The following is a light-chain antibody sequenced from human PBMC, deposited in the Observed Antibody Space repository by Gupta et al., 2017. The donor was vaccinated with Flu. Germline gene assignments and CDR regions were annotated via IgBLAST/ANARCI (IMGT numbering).Light chain of an antibody. V-gene: IGKV3-20*01. CDR2: GAS. CDR3: QHYAT. CDR1: QTVRSNY. J-gene: IGKJ2*01. Sequence: TQSQGTLSWSPGERATRSCRESQTVRSNYLAGDQQKPGQGPRLLIYGASHRATGIKDRSSGSGSGTEFTRPSSRMQPEDFAVYDGQHYATFRQGIELGI.